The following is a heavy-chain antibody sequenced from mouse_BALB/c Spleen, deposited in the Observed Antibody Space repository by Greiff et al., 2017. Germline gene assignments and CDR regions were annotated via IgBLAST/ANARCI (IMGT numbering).Heavy chain of an antibody. V-gene: IGHV5-6-5*01. D-gene: IGHD2-3*01. CDR3: ARDNDGYFFAY. CDR1: GFTFSSYA. CDR2: ISSGGST. Sequence: EVKLMESGGGLVQPGGSLKLSCAASGFTFSSYAMSWVRQTPEKRLEWVASISSGGSTYYPDSVKGRFTISRDNARNILYLQMSSLRSEDTAMYYCARDNDGYFFAYWGQGTLVTVSA. J-gene: IGHJ3*01.